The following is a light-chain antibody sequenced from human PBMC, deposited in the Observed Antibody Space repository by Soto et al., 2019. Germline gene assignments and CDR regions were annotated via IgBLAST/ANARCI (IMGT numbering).Light chain of an antibody. CDR2: GGY. V-gene: IGKV1-9*01. CDR1: QDVSDF. CDR3: QYLNGVPTIT. Sequence: DIHLTQSPSILSASVGDRVTLTCRASQDVSDFLAWYQHAPGKAXNLXIYGGYTLQSGVPSRFSGSGSGTDFSLTITSLQTEDFANYYCQYLNGVPTITFGQGTRLEIK. J-gene: IGKJ5*01.